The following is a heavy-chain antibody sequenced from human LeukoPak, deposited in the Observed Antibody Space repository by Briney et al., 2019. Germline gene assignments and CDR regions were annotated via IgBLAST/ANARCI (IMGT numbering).Heavy chain of an antibody. J-gene: IGHJ5*02. CDR2: ISWDSGSV. Sequence: HSGTSLRLSCPASGFTFADYAMHCARHEPGKGLEWVSFISWDSGSVGYAASVKGRFTISRDNAKTSLYLQMNSLRAEATALYCCANGPGIAAAGTNWFEPWGQGTLVTVSS. D-gene: IGHD6-13*01. V-gene: IGHV3-9*01. CDR3: ANGPGIAAAGTNWFEP. CDR1: GFTFADYA.